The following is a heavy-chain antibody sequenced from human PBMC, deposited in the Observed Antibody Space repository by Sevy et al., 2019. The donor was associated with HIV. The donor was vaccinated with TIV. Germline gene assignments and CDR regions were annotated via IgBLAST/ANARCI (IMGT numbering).Heavy chain of an antibody. J-gene: IGHJ5*02. V-gene: IGHV4-39*01. D-gene: IGHD1-26*01. CDR1: GGSISSSSYY. CDR3: ARGVVGDWFDP. Sequence: SETLSLTCTVSGGSISSSSYYWGWIRQPPGKGLEWIGSIYYSGSTYYNPSLKSRVTISVDTFKNQFSLKLSSVTAADTAVYYCARGVVGDWFDPWGQGTLVTVSS. CDR2: IYYSGST.